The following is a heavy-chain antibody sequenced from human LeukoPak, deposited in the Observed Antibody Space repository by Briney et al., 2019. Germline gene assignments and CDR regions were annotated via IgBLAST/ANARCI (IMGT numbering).Heavy chain of an antibody. CDR2: INHSGST. CDR3: ARGRGFGVVIGYFDY. D-gene: IGHD3-3*01. Sequence: SETLSLTCAVYGGSFSGYYWSWIRQPPGKGLEWTGEINHSGSTNYNPSLKSRVTISVDTSKNQFSLKLSSVTAADTAVYYCARGRGFGVVIGYFDYWGQGTLVTVSS. CDR1: GGSFSGYY. V-gene: IGHV4-34*01. J-gene: IGHJ4*02.